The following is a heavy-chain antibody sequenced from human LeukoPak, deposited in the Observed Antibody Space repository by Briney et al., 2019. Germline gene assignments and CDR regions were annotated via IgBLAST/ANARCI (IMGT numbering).Heavy chain of an antibody. CDR2: ISGNGDNT. D-gene: IGHD4-23*01. CDR1: GFTFSSFV. Sequence: PGGSLRLSCVASGFTFSSFVMGWGRQAPGKGLEWVSAISGNGDNTYYADSVTGRFTISRDNSKNTLYLQVHSLRAEDTAVYFCAKDPVTTVVTANLDYWGQGTLVTVSS. V-gene: IGHV3-23*01. CDR3: AKDPVTTVVTANLDY. J-gene: IGHJ4*02.